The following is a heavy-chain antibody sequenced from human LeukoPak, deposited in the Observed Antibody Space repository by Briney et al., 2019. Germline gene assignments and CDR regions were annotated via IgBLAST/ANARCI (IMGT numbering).Heavy chain of an antibody. V-gene: IGHV3-9*01. Sequence: GRSLRLSCAASGFTFDDYAMHWVRQAPGKGLEWVSGISWNSGSIGYADSVKGRFTISRDNAKNSLYLQMNSLRAEDTAVYYCVRGGSTHFQHWGQGTLVTVSS. CDR3: VRGGSTHFQH. CDR2: ISWNSGSI. CDR1: GFTFDDYA. D-gene: IGHD3-16*01. J-gene: IGHJ1*01.